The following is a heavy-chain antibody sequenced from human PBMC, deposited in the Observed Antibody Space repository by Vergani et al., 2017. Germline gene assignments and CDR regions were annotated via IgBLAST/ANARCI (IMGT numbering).Heavy chain of an antibody. CDR2: IQFDGSNQ. J-gene: IGHJ4*02. V-gene: IGHV3-30*02. CDR3: AKHFRGWGIDY. Sequence: QVQLVESGGGVVQRGGSLRLSCATSGFTLSNYDMQWIRQGPGKGLEFVAFIQFDGSNQYYADSVKGRFTLSRDFSKNTLYPQMNSLRTDDTTTNYCAKHFRGWGIDYWGQGTQVIISS. CDR1: GFTLSNYD. D-gene: IGHD3-16*01.